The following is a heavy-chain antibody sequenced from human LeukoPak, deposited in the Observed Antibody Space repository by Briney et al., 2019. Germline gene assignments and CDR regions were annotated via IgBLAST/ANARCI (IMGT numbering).Heavy chain of an antibody. CDR2: IYSGGST. Sequence: GGSLRLSCAASGFTVSSNYMSWVRQAPGKGLEWVSVIYSGGSTYYADSVKGRFTISRDNAKNTLFLQINSLRAEDTAVYYCAKEILAPGKTHDYWGQGTLVTVSS. CDR1: GFTVSSNY. J-gene: IGHJ4*02. CDR3: AKEILAPGKTHDY. V-gene: IGHV3-66*01.